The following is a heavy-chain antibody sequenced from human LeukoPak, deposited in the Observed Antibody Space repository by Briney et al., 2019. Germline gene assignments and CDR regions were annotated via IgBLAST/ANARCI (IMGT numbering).Heavy chain of an antibody. Sequence: LETLSLTCVVSGGPFSLYFWSWIRQPPGKGLEWIGEINQSGSTNYNPSLKSRVTTSVDTSKKRLSLKLSSVTAADTAVYYCAFSQEMADAFDIWGPGTMVTVSS. CDR1: GGPFSLYF. J-gene: IGHJ3*02. V-gene: IGHV4-34*01. D-gene: IGHD5-24*01. CDR2: INQSGST. CDR3: AFSQEMADAFDI.